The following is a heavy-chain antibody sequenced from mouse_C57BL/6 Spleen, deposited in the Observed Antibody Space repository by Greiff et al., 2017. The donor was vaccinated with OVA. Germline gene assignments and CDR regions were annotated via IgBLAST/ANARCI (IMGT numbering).Heavy chain of an antibody. D-gene: IGHD6-2*01. CDR2: ISSGGDYI. J-gene: IGHJ2*01. Sequence: EVKLVESGEGLVKPGGSLQLSCAASGFTFSSYAMSWVRQTPEKRLEWVAYISSGGDYIYYADNVKGRFTISRDNARNTLYLQMSSLKSEDTAMYYCTRDEESVGFDYWGQGTTLTVSS. CDR3: TRDEESVGFDY. CDR1: GFTFSSYA. V-gene: IGHV5-9-1*02.